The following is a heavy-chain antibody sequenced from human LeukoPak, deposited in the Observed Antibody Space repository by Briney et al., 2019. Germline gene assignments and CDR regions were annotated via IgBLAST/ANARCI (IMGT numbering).Heavy chain of an antibody. D-gene: IGHD1-26*01. CDR2: IFPGDSDT. J-gene: IGHJ4*02. Sequence: GESLKISCKGSGYSFSTYWIGWVRQMPGKGLEWMGIIFPGDSDTRYSPSFQGQVTISAGKSISTAYLQWSSLKASDTAMYYCARRSYSASYYDYWGQGTLVTVSS. CDR3: ARRSYSASYYDY. CDR1: GYSFSTYW. V-gene: IGHV5-51*01.